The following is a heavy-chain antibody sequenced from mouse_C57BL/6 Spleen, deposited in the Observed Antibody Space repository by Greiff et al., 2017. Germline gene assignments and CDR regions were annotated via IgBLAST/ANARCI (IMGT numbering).Heavy chain of an antibody. Sequence: EVQLQESGPELVKPGASVKMSCKASGYTFTDYNMHWVKQSHGKSLEWIGYINPNNGGTSYNQKFKGKATLTVNKSSSAAYMELLSLESEDSADYYSAREGEYYGFAYWGQGTLVTVSA. CDR1: GYTFTDYN. CDR3: AREGEYYGFAY. D-gene: IGHD1-1*01. J-gene: IGHJ3*01. V-gene: IGHV1-22*01. CDR2: INPNNGGT.